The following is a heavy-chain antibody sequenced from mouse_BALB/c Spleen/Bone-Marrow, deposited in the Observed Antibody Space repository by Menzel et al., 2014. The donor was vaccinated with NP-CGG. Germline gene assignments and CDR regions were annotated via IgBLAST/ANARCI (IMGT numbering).Heavy chain of an antibody. CDR2: IYPGDGST. D-gene: IGHD2-1*01. V-gene: IGHV1S56*01. CDR3: ARPDGNYESYFDY. Sequence: QVQLQQSGPELVKPGASVKMSCKASGYTFTSRYIHWVKQSPGQGLEWIGWIYPGDGSTEYNEKFKGKTTLTADKSSSTAYMLLSSLTSEDSAIYFCARPDGNYESYFDYWGQGTTLTVSS. J-gene: IGHJ2*01. CDR1: GYTFTSRY.